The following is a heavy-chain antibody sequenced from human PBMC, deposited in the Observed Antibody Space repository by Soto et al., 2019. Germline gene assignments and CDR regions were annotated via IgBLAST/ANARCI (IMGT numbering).Heavy chain of an antibody. Sequence: ASVKVSCKASGYTFTSYGISWVRQAPGQGLEWMGWISAYNGNTNYAQKPQGRVTMTTDTSTSTAYMELRSLRSDDTAVYYCATTRRTTGDFSDDRGQGTLVTVSS. CDR1: GYTFTSYG. D-gene: IGHD4-17*01. CDR2: ISAYNGNT. CDR3: ATTRRTTGDFSDD. J-gene: IGHJ4*02. V-gene: IGHV1-18*01.